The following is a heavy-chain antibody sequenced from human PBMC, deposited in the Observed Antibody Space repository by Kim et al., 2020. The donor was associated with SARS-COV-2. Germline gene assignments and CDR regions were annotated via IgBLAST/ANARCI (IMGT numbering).Heavy chain of an antibody. CDR2: TYYRSKWYN. CDR1: GDSVSSNSAA. CDR3: ARDRRQWLVLTYYYYYMDV. J-gene: IGHJ6*03. D-gene: IGHD6-19*01. Sequence: SQTLSLTCAISGDSVSSNSAAWNRIRQSPSRGLEWLGRTYYRSKWYNDYAVSVKSRITINPDTSKNQFSLQLNSVTPEDTAVYYCARDRRQWLVLTYYYYYMDVWGKGTTVTVSS. V-gene: IGHV6-1*01.